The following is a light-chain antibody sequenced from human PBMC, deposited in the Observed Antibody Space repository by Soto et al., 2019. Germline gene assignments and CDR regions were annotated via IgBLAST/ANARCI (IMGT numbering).Light chain of an antibody. CDR2: GNN. CDR3: SSYAGSNNWV. Sequence: QSVLTQPPSVSGAPGQRLTISCTGTSSNIGAGYDVHWYQQLPGAAPKLLIYGNNHRPSGVPDRFSGSKSGTSASLAITGLQAEDEADYYCSSYAGSNNWVFGTGTKVTVL. CDR1: SSNIGAGYD. V-gene: IGLV1-40*01. J-gene: IGLJ1*01.